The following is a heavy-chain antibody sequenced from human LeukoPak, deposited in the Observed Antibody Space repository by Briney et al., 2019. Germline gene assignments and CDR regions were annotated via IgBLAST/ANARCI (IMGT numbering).Heavy chain of an antibody. Sequence: GGSLRLSCAASGFTFSSYSMNWVRQAPGKGLEWVSSISSSSSYIYYADSVKGRFTISRDNAKNSLYLQMNSLRAEDTAVYYCARDPGYSGGPDAFDIWGQGTMVTVSS. V-gene: IGHV3-21*01. CDR1: GFTFSSYS. CDR2: ISSSSSYI. CDR3: ARDPGYSGGPDAFDI. D-gene: IGHD1-26*01. J-gene: IGHJ3*02.